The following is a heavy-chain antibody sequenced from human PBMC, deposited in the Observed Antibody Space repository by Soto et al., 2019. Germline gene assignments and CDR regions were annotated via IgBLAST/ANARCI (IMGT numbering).Heavy chain of an antibody. CDR3: GRDTPRSSGWDV. CDR1: GFTLSSYS. V-gene: IGHV3-48*02. Sequence: EVQLVESGGGLVQPGGSLRLSCEASGFTLSSYSMNWARQAPGQGLEWVSYISSSSSTIYYADSVKGRFTISRDNAKKSLYLQMNSLRDEATAVYYCGRDTPRSSGWDVWGQGTTVTVSS. CDR2: ISSSSSTI. J-gene: IGHJ6*02.